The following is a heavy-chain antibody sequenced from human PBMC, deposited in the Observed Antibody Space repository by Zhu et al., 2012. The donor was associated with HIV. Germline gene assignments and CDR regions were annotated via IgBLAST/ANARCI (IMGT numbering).Heavy chain of an antibody. J-gene: IGHJ4*02. CDR3: ARVQYGDYPHFDY. D-gene: IGHD4-17*01. CDR1: GYSTSSGYY. V-gene: IGHV4-38-2*02. Sequence: QVQLQESGPRLVKPSETLPLTCTVSGYSTSSGYYWGWVRQSQEKGLEWIGSIYHSGTTYYNPSFKSRVTISADTSKNQFSLKLSAVTAADTAVYYCARVQYGDYPHFDYWGQGTLVTVSS. CDR2: IYHSGTT.